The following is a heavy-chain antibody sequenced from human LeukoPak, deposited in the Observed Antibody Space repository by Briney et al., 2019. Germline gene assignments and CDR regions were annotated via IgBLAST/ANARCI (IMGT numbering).Heavy chain of an antibody. CDR3: ATALTYGDYVADAFDI. Sequence: SETLSLTCTVSGGSISSGDYYWSWIRQPPGKGLEWIGYIYYSGSTYYNPSLKSRVTISVDTSKNQFSLKLSSVTAADTAVYYCATALTYGDYVADAFDIWGQGTMVTVSS. CDR2: IYYSGST. V-gene: IGHV4-30-4*01. CDR1: GGSISSGDYY. J-gene: IGHJ3*02. D-gene: IGHD4-17*01.